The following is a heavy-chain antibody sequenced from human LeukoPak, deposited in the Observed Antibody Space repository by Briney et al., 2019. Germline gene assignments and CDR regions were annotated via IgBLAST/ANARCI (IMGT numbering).Heavy chain of an antibody. V-gene: IGHV3-74*01. D-gene: IGHD5-18*01. CDR3: ARSGYSYAPDLYNWFDP. J-gene: IGHJ5*02. Sequence: GGSLRLSCAASGFTFSSYWMHWVRQAPGKGLVWVSRITSDGSSTSYADSVKGRFTISGDNAKNTLSLQMNSRRAEDTAVYYCARSGYSYAPDLYNWFDPWGQGTLVTVSS. CDR2: ITSDGSST. CDR1: GFTFSSYW.